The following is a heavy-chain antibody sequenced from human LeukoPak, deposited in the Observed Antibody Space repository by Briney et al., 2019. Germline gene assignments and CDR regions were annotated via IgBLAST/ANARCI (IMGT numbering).Heavy chain of an antibody. CDR3: AREGVTYYYDSSGYQPPDY. Sequence: APVTVSCKASGYTFTGYYMHWVRQAPGQGLEWMGWINPNSGGTNYAQKFQGRVTMTRDTSISTAYMELSRLRSDDTAVYYCAREGVTYYYDSSGYQPPDYWGQGTLVTVSS. CDR1: GYTFTGYY. D-gene: IGHD3-22*01. J-gene: IGHJ4*02. CDR2: INPNSGGT. V-gene: IGHV1-2*02.